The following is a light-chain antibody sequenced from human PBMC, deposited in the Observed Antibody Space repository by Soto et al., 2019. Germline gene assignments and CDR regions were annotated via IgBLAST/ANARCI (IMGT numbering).Light chain of an antibody. CDR1: KNDIGVYDF. Sequence: ALTQPPSASGSPGQSVTISCTGTKNDIGVYDFVSWYQHHPGKAPRLIIYEVVQRPSGVPDRFSGSKSGNTASLTVSGLRAADEADYFCKSYAGSNTYVFGGGTKV. CDR3: KSYAGSNTYV. V-gene: IGLV2-8*01. CDR2: EVV. J-gene: IGLJ1*01.